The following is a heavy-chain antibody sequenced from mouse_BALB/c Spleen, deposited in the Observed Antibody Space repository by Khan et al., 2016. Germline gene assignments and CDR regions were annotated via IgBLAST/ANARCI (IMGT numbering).Heavy chain of an antibody. CDR2: ITYSGST. CDR3: ARGDYYDYEFDY. V-gene: IGHV3-2*02. CDR1: GYSITSDYA. D-gene: IGHD2-4*01. Sequence: EVQLQESGPGLVKPSQSLSLTCTVTGYSITSDYAWNWIRQFPRNKLEWMGYITYSGSTSYNPSLKSRISITRDPSKNQFFLQLNSVTTEDTAIYYCARGDYYDYEFDYCCQRTTLTVSS. J-gene: IGHJ2*01.